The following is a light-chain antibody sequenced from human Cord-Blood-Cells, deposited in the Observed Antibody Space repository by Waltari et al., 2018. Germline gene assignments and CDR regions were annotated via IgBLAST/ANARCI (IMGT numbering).Light chain of an antibody. CDR3: QQYNSYTWT. CDR2: DAS. J-gene: IGKJ1*01. CDR1: QSISSW. V-gene: IGKV1-5*01. Sequence: DIQMTQSPSTLSASVGDRVTITCRASQSISSWLAWYQQKPGKAPKLLIYDASSLESGVPSRFSGSGSVTEFILTISSLQPDDFATYYCQQYNSYTWTCGQGTKVEIK.